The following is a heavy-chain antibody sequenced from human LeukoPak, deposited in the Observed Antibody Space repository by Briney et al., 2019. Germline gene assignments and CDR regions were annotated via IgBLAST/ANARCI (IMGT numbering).Heavy chain of an antibody. Sequence: SETLSLTCAVYGGSFSGYYWSWIRQPPGKGLEWIGEINHSGSTNYNPSLKSRVTISVDTSKNQFSLKLSSVTAADTAVYYCARLAGSRYPWYLDFWGRGTLVTVSS. CDR1: GGSFSGYY. CDR2: INHSGST. J-gene: IGHJ2*01. V-gene: IGHV4-34*01. CDR3: ARLAGSRYPWYLDF. D-gene: IGHD3-16*02.